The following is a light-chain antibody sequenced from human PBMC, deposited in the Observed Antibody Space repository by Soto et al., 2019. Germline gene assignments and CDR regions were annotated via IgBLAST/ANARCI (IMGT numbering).Light chain of an antibody. CDR1: SSDIGSCNS. CDR3: SSCRGTDVV. J-gene: IGLJ2*01. V-gene: IGLV2-8*01. CDR2: EVS. Sequence: QSVLTQAPSASGSPGQSVTISCTGTSSDIGSCNSVSWYQQHPGKVPKLLISEVSKRPSGVPDRFSGSKSGNTASLTVSGLQAEDEADYYCSSCRGTDVVFGGGTKLTVL.